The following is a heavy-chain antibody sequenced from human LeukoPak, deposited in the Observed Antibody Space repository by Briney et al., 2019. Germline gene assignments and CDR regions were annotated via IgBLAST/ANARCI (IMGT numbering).Heavy chain of an antibody. V-gene: IGHV3-43*02. CDR1: GFSFGDYA. Sequence: GGSLRLSCAASGFSFGDYAMHWVRQIPGKGLECVAHIHADGGRTFYADSVNGRFTISRHNGKNFLYLQMNSLTSDDTALYYCSTWAFYHGLDVWGQGTAVTVSS. D-gene: IGHD2/OR15-2a*01. CDR2: IHADGGRT. CDR3: STWAFYHGLDV. J-gene: IGHJ6*02.